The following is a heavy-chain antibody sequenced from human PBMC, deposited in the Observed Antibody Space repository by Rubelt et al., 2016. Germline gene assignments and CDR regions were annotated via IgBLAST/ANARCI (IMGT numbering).Heavy chain of an antibody. CDR1: GGSISGSSYY. V-gene: IGHV4-39*01. CDR2: IYYSGST. J-gene: IGHJ4*02. CDR3: ARLEYSSGWYPHY. Sequence: QLQLQESGPGLVKPSETLSLTCTVSGGSISGSSYYWGWIRQPPGKGLEWIGSIYYSGSTYYNPSLKSRVTMSVDTSKNQFSLKLNSVTAADTAVYYCARLEYSSGWYPHYWGQGTLVTVSS. D-gene: IGHD6-19*01.